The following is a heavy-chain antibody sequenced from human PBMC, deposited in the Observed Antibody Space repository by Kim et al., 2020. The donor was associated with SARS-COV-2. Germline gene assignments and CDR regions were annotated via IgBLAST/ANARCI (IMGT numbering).Heavy chain of an antibody. J-gene: IGHJ6*02. CDR2: ISSSGSTI. V-gene: IGHV3-48*03. D-gene: IGHD2-2*01. Sequence: GGSLRLSCAASGFTFSSYEMNWVRQAPGKGLEWVSYISSSGSTIYYADSVKGRFTISRDNAKNSLYLQMNSLRAEDTAVYYCARDLYCSSTSCLYYYYYGMDVWGQGTTVTVSS. CDR1: GFTFSSYE. CDR3: ARDLYCSSTSCLYYYYYGMDV.